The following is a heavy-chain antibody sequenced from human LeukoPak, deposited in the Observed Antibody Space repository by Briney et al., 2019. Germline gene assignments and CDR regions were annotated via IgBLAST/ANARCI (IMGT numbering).Heavy chain of an antibody. J-gene: IGHJ1*01. Sequence: SVKVSCKASGGTFSSYAISWVRQAPGQGLEWMGGIIPIFGTANYAQRFQGRVTITADESTSTAYMELSSLRSEDTAVYYCARKTDGDYQYFQHWGQGTLVTVSS. V-gene: IGHV1-69*13. D-gene: IGHD4-17*01. CDR3: ARKTDGDYQYFQH. CDR2: IIPIFGTA. CDR1: GGTFSSYA.